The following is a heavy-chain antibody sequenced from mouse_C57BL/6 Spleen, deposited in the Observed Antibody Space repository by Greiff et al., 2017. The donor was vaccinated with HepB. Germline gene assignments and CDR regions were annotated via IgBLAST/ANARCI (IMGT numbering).Heavy chain of an antibody. CDR2: IYPGSGNT. V-gene: IGHV1-76*01. CDR3: ARKFYEGAMDY. D-gene: IGHD1-1*01. CDR1: GYTFTDYY. J-gene: IGHJ4*01. Sequence: VQGVESGAELVRPGASVKLSCKASGYTFTDYYINWVKQRPGQGLEWIARIYPGSGNTYYNEKFKGKATLTAEKSSSTAYMQLSSLTSEDSAVYFCARKFYEGAMDYWGQGTSVTVSS.